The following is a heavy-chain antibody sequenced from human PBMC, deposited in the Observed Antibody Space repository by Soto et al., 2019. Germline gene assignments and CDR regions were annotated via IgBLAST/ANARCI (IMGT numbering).Heavy chain of an antibody. V-gene: IGHV4-34*01. J-gene: IGHJ4*02. CDR3: ARGRYNWNY. CDR2: INHSGST. CDR1: GGSFSGYY. Sequence: SETLSLTCAVYGGSFSGYYWSWIRQPPGKGLEWIGEINHSGSTNYNPSLKSRVTISVDTSKNQFSLKLSSVTAADTAVYYCARGRYNWNYWGQGTLVTVS. D-gene: IGHD1-20*01.